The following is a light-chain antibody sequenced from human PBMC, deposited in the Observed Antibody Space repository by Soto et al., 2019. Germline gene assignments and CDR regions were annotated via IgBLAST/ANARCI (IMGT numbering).Light chain of an antibody. CDR3: QQRSNWHALT. V-gene: IGKV3-11*01. CDR2: DAS. J-gene: IGKJ4*01. Sequence: EIVLTQSPATLSLSPGERATLSCRASQSVSSYLAWYQQKPGQAPRLLIYDASNRATGIPARFSGSGSGTDFTLTISSLEPEDFAVYYCQQRSNWHALTFGGGTRWIS. CDR1: QSVSSY.